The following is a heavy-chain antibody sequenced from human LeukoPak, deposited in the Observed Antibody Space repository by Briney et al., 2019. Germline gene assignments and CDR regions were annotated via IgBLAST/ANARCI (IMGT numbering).Heavy chain of an antibody. J-gene: IGHJ6*03. CDR3: AKVRDSSGWYNYYYYMDV. D-gene: IGHD6-19*01. V-gene: IGHV3-30*02. Sequence: SGGSLRLSCAASGFTFSSYGMHWVRQAPGKGLEWVAFIRYDGSNKYYADSVKGRFTISRDNSKNTLYLQMNSLRAEDTAVYYCAKVRDSSGWYNYYYYMDVWGKGTTVTISS. CDR1: GFTFSSYG. CDR2: IRYDGSNK.